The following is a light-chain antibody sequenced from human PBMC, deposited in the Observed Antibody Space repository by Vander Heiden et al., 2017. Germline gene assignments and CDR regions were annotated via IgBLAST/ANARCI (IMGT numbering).Light chain of an antibody. V-gene: IGLV3-21*02. Sequence: YPLTPPLSVSVAPGQTARITCGGNNIGSKSVHWYQQKPGQAPVLVVDDESDRPSGIPERFSGATSWNTATPMTSRGEAGDEADYYYHVWDSSSDHHWVFGGGTKLTVL. CDR1: NIGSKS. CDR2: DES. J-gene: IGLJ3*02. CDR3: HVWDSSSDHHWV.